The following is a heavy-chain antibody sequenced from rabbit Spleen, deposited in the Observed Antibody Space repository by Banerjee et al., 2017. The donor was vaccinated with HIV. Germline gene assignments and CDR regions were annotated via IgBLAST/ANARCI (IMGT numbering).Heavy chain of an antibody. CDR3: ARGYAGYGYAFNL. V-gene: IGHV1S45*01. CDR1: GFSFSSSYY. D-gene: IGHD6-1*01. J-gene: IGHJ4*01. CDR2: INTDSGGA. Sequence: QEQLEESGGGLVQPEGSLALTCKASGFSFSSSYYMCWVRQAPGKGLEWIACINTDSGGAACATWAKGRFTISKTSSTTVTLQLTSLTAADTATYFCARGYAGYGYAFNLWGPGTLVTVS.